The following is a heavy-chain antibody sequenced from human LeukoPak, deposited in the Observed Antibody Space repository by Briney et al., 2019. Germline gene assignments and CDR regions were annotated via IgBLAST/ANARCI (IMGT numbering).Heavy chain of an antibody. J-gene: IGHJ4*02. CDR1: AFTFSSYG. Sequence: GGSLRLSCAASAFTFSSYGMSWVRQAPGKGLEWVSAISGDGRDIFYADAVKGRFTISRENSKNTLYLQMNSLRAEDTAVYYCAKDSAKKYDDYWGQGTLVTVSS. CDR2: ISGDGRDI. V-gene: IGHV3-23*01. D-gene: IGHD2/OR15-2a*01. CDR3: AKDSAKKYDDY.